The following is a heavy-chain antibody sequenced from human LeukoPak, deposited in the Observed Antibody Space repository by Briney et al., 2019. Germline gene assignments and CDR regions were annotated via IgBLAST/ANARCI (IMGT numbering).Heavy chain of an antibody. CDR3: ARAAYYYGSSGYNIPAGADY. D-gene: IGHD3-22*01. CDR2: ISSSGSKTI. J-gene: IGHJ4*02. Sequence: GGPLRLSCAPSVFTVSSNYMNWVPDSPEGGREWVSYISSSGSKTIYYADSVTGRLTLSRHHAKKTLSLQIQRRSGEDTDVYFCARAAYYYGSSGYNIPAGADYWGQGTLVTVSS. V-gene: IGHV3-48*01. CDR1: VFTVSSNY.